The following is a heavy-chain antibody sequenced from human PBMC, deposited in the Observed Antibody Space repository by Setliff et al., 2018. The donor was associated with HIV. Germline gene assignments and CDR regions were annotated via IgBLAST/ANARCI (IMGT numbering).Heavy chain of an antibody. Sequence: PGGSLRLSCAASGFNFSSHTMNWIRQAPGKGLEWVSSISSTGTYIYYADSMKGRFTISRDNSKNTLYLQMNSLRAEDTAVYYCARGKYVSAGYDKLDYYYYGMDVWGQGTTVTVSS. CDR1: GFNFSSHT. CDR2: ISSTGTYI. CDR3: ARGKYVSAGYDKLDYYYYGMDV. D-gene: IGHD5-12*01. J-gene: IGHJ6*02. V-gene: IGHV3-21*01.